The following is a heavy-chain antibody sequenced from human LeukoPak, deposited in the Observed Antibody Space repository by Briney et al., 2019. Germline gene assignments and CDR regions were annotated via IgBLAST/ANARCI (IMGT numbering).Heavy chain of an antibody. CDR2: IKEDGSEK. Sequence: TGGSLRLSCAASGFSFNSYWMSWVRQGPGKGLEWVANIKEDGSEKYYVDSVKGRFTISRDNAKNSLYLQMNSLRAEDTAVYYCARLPLTARRHFEYWGQGTLVTVSS. D-gene: IGHD5-18*01. CDR3: ARLPLTARRHFEY. J-gene: IGHJ4*02. CDR1: GFSFNSYW. V-gene: IGHV3-7*05.